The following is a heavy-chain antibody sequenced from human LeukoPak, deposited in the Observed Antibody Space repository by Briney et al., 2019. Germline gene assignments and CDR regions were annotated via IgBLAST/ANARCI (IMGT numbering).Heavy chain of an antibody. CDR3: ARTEGTDCSGGSCYFRY. Sequence: ASVKVSCKASGYTFTSYYMHWVRQAPGQGLGWMGIINPSGGSTSYAQKFQGRVTMTRDTSTSTVYMELSSLRSEDTAVYYCARTEGTDCSGGSCYFRYWGQGTLVTVSS. J-gene: IGHJ4*02. CDR2: INPSGGST. CDR1: GYTFTSYY. D-gene: IGHD2-15*01. V-gene: IGHV1-46*01.